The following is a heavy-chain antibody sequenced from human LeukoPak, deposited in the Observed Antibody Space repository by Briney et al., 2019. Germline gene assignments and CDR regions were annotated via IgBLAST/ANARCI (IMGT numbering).Heavy chain of an antibody. CDR3: ARVRDENWFDP. CDR1: GFTFSDYY. J-gene: IGHJ5*02. CDR2: ISSSGSTI. Sequence: SGGSLILSCAASGFTFSDYYMSWIRQAPGKGLEWVSYISSSGSTIYYADSVKGRFTISRDNAKNSLYPQMNSLRAEDTAVYYCARVRDENWFDPWGQGTLVTVSS. V-gene: IGHV3-11*04.